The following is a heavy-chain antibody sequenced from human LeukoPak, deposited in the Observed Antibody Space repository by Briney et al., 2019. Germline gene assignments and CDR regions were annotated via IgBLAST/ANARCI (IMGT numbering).Heavy chain of an antibody. D-gene: IGHD3-3*01. V-gene: IGHV3-23*01. Sequence: GGSLRLSCAASGFTFSSYAMSWVRQAPGKGLEWVSAISGSGGSTYYADSVKGRFTISRDNSKNTLYLQMNSLRAEDTAVYYCAKPSIYYDFWSGSYCFDYWGQGTLVTVSS. CDR1: GFTFSSYA. CDR2: ISGSGGST. J-gene: IGHJ4*02. CDR3: AKPSIYYDFWSGSYCFDY.